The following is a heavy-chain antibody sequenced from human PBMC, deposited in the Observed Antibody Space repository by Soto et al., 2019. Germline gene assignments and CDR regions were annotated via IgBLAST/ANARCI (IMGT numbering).Heavy chain of an antibody. V-gene: IGHV4-59*01. CDR2: VYYSGST. CDR1: GGSISNYY. D-gene: IGHD2-2*01. J-gene: IGHJ4*02. Sequence: QVQLQESGPGLVKPSETLSLTCTVSGGSISNYYWSWIRQPPGKGLEWIGYVYYSGSTNYNPSLKSRVTISVDTSKNRFSLKLSSVTAADTAVYYCARDAFSSSHFDYWGQGIPVTVSS. CDR3: ARDAFSSSHFDY.